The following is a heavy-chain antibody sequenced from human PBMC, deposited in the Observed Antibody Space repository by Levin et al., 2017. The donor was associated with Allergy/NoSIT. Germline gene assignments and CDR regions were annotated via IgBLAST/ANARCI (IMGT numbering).Heavy chain of an antibody. CDR2: ISYDGSNK. Sequence: GGSLRLSCAASGFTFSSYAMHWVRQAPGKGLEWVAVISYDGSNKYYADSVKGRFTISRDNSKNTLYLQMNSLRAEDTAVYYCGGDDSGYWGQGTLVTVSS. CDR1: GFTFSSYA. J-gene: IGHJ4*02. D-gene: IGHD5-12*01. CDR3: GGDDSGY. V-gene: IGHV3-30-3*01.